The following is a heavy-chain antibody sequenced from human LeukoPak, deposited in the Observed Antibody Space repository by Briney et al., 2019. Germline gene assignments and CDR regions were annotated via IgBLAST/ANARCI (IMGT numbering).Heavy chain of an antibody. CDR2: IYYTGST. CDR1: GGSIINYY. J-gene: IGHJ5*02. V-gene: IGHV4-59*08. Sequence: PSETLSLTCSVSGGSIINYYWSWIRQPPGKGLEWIGYIYYTGSTNYNASLKSRVTISIDTFRNQLSLKLSSVTAADTAVYFCVRQPSAAGTHWFDPWGQGTLVTVSS. CDR3: VRQPSAAGTHWFDP. D-gene: IGHD6-13*01.